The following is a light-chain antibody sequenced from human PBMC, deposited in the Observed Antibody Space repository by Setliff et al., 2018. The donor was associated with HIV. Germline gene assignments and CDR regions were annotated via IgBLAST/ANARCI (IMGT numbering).Light chain of an antibody. CDR1: SSNIGHNA. CDR2: YDD. Sequence: QSVLTQPPSVSGAPRQRVTIPCSGSSSNIGHNAVNWYQQLPGEAPRLLIYYDDLLPSGVSDRFSGSKSGTSTSLAISRLQSEDEADYYCSSYTSTPLYVFGTGTKVTVL. J-gene: IGLJ1*01. V-gene: IGLV1-36*01. CDR3: SSYTSTPLYV.